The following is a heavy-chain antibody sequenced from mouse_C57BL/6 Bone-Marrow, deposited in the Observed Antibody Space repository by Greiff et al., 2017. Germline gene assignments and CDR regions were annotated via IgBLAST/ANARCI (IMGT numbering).Heavy chain of an antibody. CDR3: ASPLYHGDFYV. V-gene: IGHV1-78*01. J-gene: IGHJ1*03. CDR2: IYPRDGST. CDR1: GYTFTDHT. D-gene: IGHD6-1*01. Sequence: QVQLKQPDAELVKPGASVKISCKVSGYTFTDHTIHWMKQRPEQGLEWIGYIYPRDGSTKYNEKFKGKATLTADKSSSTAYMQLNSLTSADSAVYFWASPLYHGDFYVWGTGTTVTVSS.